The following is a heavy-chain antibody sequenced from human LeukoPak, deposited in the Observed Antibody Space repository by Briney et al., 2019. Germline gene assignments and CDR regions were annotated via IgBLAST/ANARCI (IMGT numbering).Heavy chain of an antibody. CDR1: GYSVSSSSAS. V-gene: IGHV6-1*01. CDR3: GRDFGPAAIDY. J-gene: IGHJ4*02. Sequence: SQTLSLTCAISGYSVSSSSASWSWIRQSPSRGLEWLGRTYSRSRWYYEYAVSVESRINITPDTSKNLFSLQLKSVTPEDTAVYYCGRDFGPAAIDYWGQGTLVTVSS. D-gene: IGHD2-2*01. CDR2: TYSRSRWYY.